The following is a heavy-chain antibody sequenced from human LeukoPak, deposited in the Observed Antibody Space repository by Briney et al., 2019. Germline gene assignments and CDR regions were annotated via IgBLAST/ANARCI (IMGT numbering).Heavy chain of an antibody. CDR2: IISRTDGGTT. D-gene: IGHD5-24*01. Sequence: GGSLRLSCPGSGFTFSSAWMTWVRQIPGKGLEWVGHIISRTDGGTTDYAAPVKGRFTISRDDAKNTVYLQMNSLRTEDSAVYFCATEFYSNGYNFWGQGTLVIVSS. V-gene: IGHV3-15*01. J-gene: IGHJ4*02. CDR3: ATEFYSNGYNF. CDR1: GFTFSSAW.